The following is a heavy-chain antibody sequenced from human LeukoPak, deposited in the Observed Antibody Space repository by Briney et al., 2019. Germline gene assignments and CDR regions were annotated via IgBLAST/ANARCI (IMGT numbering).Heavy chain of an antibody. J-gene: IGHJ4*02. V-gene: IGHV4-4*07. Sequence: PSETLSLTCTVSGASFNSYYWSWLRQPAGKGLEWIGRIHTSGSTDYSPSLQSRVTISIDTSQKQFSLNLSSVTAADTAVYYCARDLTSSWKYGEIDFWGQGTRVTVSS. D-gene: IGHD1-7*01. CDR3: ARDLTSSWKYGEIDF. CDR1: GASFNSYY. CDR2: IHTSGST.